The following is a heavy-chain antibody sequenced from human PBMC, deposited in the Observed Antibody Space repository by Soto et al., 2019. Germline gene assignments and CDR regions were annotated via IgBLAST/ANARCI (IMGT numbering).Heavy chain of an antibody. D-gene: IGHD3-10*01. V-gene: IGHV3-33*01. CDR1: GFTFSSYG. Sequence: GGSLRLSCAASGFTFSSYGMHWVRQAPGKGLEWVAVIWYDGSNKYYADSVKGRFTISRDNSKNTLYLQMNSLRAEDTAVYYCARDAKWFGETAYDYWGQGTLVTVSS. CDR3: ARDAKWFGETAYDY. J-gene: IGHJ4*02. CDR2: IWYDGSNK.